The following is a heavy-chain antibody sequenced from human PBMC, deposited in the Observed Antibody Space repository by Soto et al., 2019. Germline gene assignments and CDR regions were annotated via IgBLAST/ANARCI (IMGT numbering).Heavy chain of an antibody. V-gene: IGHV3-30*18. Sequence: GGSLRLSCAASGFTFSTYGMHWVRQAPGKGLEWVAVISYDAKHKYYADSLKGRFTISRDNSKNTLYLQMNSLRAEDTAVYYCAKGAVQDLWSGYYTLFDYWGQGTLVTVSS. CDR3: AKGAVQDLWSGYYTLFDY. CDR2: ISYDAKHK. J-gene: IGHJ4*02. CDR1: GFTFSTYG. D-gene: IGHD3-3*01.